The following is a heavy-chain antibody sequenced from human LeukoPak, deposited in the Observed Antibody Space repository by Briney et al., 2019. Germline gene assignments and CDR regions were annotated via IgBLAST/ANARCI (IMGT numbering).Heavy chain of an antibody. CDR1: GGAISSSSYY. CDR2: IYYSGST. CDR3: ARRSNQLLSSNHFDY. V-gene: IGHV4-39*01. D-gene: IGHD2-2*01. Sequence: PSETLSLTCTVSGGAISSSSYYWGWIRRPPGKGLEWIGSIYYSGSTYYNPSLKSRVTISVDTSKNQFSLKLSSVTAADTAVYYCARRSNQLLSSNHFDYWGQGTLVTVSS. J-gene: IGHJ4*02.